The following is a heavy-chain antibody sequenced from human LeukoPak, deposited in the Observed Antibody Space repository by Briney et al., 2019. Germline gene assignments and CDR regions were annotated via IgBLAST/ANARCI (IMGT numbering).Heavy chain of an antibody. D-gene: IGHD4-23*01. CDR1: GFTFSSYA. Sequence: TGGSLRLSCAASGFTFSSYAMSWVRQAPGKGLEWVANIKQDGSEKYYVDSVKGRFTISRDNAKNSLYLQMNSLRAEDTAVYYCARADYGGNYRPAGYWGQGTLVTVSS. J-gene: IGHJ4*02. V-gene: IGHV3-7*04. CDR2: IKQDGSEK. CDR3: ARADYGGNYRPAGY.